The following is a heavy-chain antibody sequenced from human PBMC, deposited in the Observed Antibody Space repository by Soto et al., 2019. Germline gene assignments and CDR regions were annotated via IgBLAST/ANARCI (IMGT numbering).Heavy chain of an antibody. CDR3: AHSPSDAINNIVVVPAATGNWFDP. Sequence: SGPTLVNPTQTLTLTCTFSGFSLSTSGVGVGWIRQPPGKALEWLALIYWNDDKRYSPSLKSRLTITKDTSKNQVVLTMTNMDPVDTATYYCAHSPSDAINNIVVVPAATGNWFDPWGQGTLVTVSS. CDR1: GFSLSTSGVG. V-gene: IGHV2-5*01. J-gene: IGHJ5*02. D-gene: IGHD2-2*01. CDR2: IYWNDDK.